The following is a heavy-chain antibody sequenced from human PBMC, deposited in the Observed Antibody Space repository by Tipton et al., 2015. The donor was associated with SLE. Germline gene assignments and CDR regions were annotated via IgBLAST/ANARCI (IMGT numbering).Heavy chain of an antibody. Sequence: QSGAEAKKAGASMKVSCKASGYTFSNYGISWVRQAPGQGLEWMGWISTYNGNTNSAQKLQGRVTMTTDTSTSTAYMELRSLRSDDTAVYYCARGRMTRYGFDIWGQGTMVTVSS. D-gene: IGHD2-21*02. V-gene: IGHV1-18*01. CDR2: ISTYNGNT. J-gene: IGHJ3*02. CDR3: ARGRMTRYGFDI. CDR1: GYTFSNYG.